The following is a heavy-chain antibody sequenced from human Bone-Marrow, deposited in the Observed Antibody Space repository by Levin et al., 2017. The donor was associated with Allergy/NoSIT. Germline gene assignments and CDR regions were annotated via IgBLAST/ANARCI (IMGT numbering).Heavy chain of an antibody. V-gene: IGHV1-18*01. CDR2: ISAYNGNT. J-gene: IGHJ4*02. CDR3: ARDPFLVRRKSNLGY. D-gene: IGHD6-13*01. Sequence: PGESLKISCKASGYTFTSYGISWVRQAPGQGLEWMGWISAYNGNTNYAQKLQGRVTMTTDTSTSTAYMELRSLRSDDTAVYYCARDPFLVRRKSNLGYWGQGTLVTVSS. CDR1: GYTFTSYG.